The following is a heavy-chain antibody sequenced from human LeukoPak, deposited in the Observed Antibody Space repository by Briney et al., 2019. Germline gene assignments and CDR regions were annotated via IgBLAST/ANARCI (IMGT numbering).Heavy chain of an antibody. CDR2: IYYSGST. CDR3: AVSGSYYPVFDY. J-gene: IGHJ4*02. V-gene: IGHV4-59*01. D-gene: IGHD1-26*01. CDR1: GGSISSYY. Sequence: PSETLSLTCTVSGGSISSYYWSWIRQPPGKGLEWIGYIYYSGSTNYNPSLKSRVTISVDTSKNQFSLKLSSVTAADTAVYYCAVSGSYYPVFDYWGQGTLATVSS.